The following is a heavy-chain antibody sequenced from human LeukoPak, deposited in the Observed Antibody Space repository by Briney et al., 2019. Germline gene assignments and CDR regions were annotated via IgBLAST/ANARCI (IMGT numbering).Heavy chain of an antibody. CDR1: GVSISSYY. Sequence: SETLSLTCTVSGVSISSYYWSWIRQPPGKGLEWIGYIYFSGSTNYNPSLKSRVTIPVDTSKNQFSLRLSSVTAADTAVYYCARESYFDFWNGYAFDYWGQGTLVTVSS. D-gene: IGHD3-3*01. CDR3: ARESYFDFWNGYAFDY. V-gene: IGHV4-59*01. J-gene: IGHJ4*02. CDR2: IYFSGST.